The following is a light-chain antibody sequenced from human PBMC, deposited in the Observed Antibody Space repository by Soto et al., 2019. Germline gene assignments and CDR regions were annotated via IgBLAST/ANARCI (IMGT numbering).Light chain of an antibody. CDR1: NSDVGTFYF. J-gene: IGLJ1*01. Sequence: SVLTQPRSVSGSPGQSVTISCTGTNSDVGTFYFVSWYQQYPDKGPKLIIYDVTERPSGVPDRFSGSKSGNTASLTISGLQAEDEADYYCCSYAGSYTYVFGSGTKVTVL. CDR2: DVT. V-gene: IGLV2-11*01. CDR3: CSYAGSYTYV.